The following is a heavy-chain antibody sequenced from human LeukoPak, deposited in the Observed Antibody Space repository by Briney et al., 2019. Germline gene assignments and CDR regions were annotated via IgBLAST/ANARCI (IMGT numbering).Heavy chain of an antibody. J-gene: IGHJ6*02. Sequence: PGGSLRLSCAASGFTVSSNSMNWVRQAPGKGLQWVSVIYSGGRTYYADSVKGRFTISRDNSKNTLYLQMNSLRAEDTAVYYCARENNFGSGMDVWGQGTTVTVSS. D-gene: IGHD3-10*01. CDR1: GFTVSSNS. CDR2: IYSGGRT. CDR3: ARENNFGSGMDV. V-gene: IGHV3-53*01.